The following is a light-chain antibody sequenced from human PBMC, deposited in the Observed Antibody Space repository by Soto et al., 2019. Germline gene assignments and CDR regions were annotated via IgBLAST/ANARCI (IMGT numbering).Light chain of an antibody. CDR1: QSVTNSR. J-gene: IGKJ2*01. CDR3: QQCSSSPRT. Sequence: EIVLTQSPCTLSLSPGERATLSCRASQSVTNSRLAWYQQKPGQAPKVLIYGGSNRATGIPDRFSGSGSGTAFTLTISRLEPEDFAVYYCQQCSSSPRTFGQGTKLEIK. V-gene: IGKV3-20*01. CDR2: GGS.